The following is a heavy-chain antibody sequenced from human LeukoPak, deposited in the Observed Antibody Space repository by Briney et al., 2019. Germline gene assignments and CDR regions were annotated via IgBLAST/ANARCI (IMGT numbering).Heavy chain of an antibody. CDR3: AKAMAPREATISFDY. V-gene: IGHV3-48*04. Sequence: PGGSLRLSCAASGFTFSSYSMNWVRQAPGKGLEWVSYISSSSSTIYYADSVKGRFTISRDNAKNSLYLQMNSLRAEDTALYYCAKAMAPREATISFDYWGQGTLVTVSS. CDR2: ISSSSSTI. CDR1: GFTFSSYS. J-gene: IGHJ4*02. D-gene: IGHD5-24*01.